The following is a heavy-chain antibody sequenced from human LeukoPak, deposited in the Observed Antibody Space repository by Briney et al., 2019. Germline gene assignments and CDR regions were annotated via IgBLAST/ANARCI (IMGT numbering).Heavy chain of an antibody. V-gene: IGHV5-51*04. J-gene: IGHJ3*02. D-gene: IGHD5-24*01. Sequence: GESLKISCKGSGYSFTSYWIGWVRRMPGKGLEWMGIIYPGDSNSRYSPSFQGQVTISADKPISTAYLQWSSLKASDTAMYYCAKIPVEMATIDAFDIWGQGTMVTVSS. CDR3: AKIPVEMATIDAFDI. CDR2: IYPGDSNS. CDR1: GYSFTSYW.